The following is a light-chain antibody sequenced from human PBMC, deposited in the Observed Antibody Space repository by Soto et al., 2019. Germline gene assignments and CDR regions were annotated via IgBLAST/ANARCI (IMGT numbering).Light chain of an antibody. CDR1: SSDVGGYNY. Sequence: QSALTQPASVSGSPGQSITISSTGTSSDVGGYNYVSWYQQHPGKAPKLMIYDVSNRPSGVSDRFSGSKSGNTASLTISGLQAEDEADYYCSSYTSSSTLYVFGNGTKVTVL. V-gene: IGLV2-14*01. J-gene: IGLJ1*01. CDR2: DVS. CDR3: SSYTSSSTLYV.